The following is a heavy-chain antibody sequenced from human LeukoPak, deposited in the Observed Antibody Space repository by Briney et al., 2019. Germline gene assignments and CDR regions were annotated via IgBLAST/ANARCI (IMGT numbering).Heavy chain of an antibody. CDR3: ARGRTIAVARD. J-gene: IGHJ4*02. V-gene: IGHV4-34*01. D-gene: IGHD6-19*01. Sequence: KPSETLSLTCAVYGGSFSGYYWSWIRQPPGKGLEWIGEINHSGSTNYNPSLKSRVTISVDTSKNQFSLKLNSVTAADTAVYYCARGRTIAVARDWGQGTLVTVSS. CDR1: GGSFSGYY. CDR2: INHSGST.